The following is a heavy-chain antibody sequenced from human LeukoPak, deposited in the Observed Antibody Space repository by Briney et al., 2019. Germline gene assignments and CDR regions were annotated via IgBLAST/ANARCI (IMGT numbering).Heavy chain of an antibody. CDR1: GFTFSSYA. Sequence: GGSLRLSCAASGFTFSSYAMSWVRQAPGKGLEWVSVIYSGGSTYYADSVKGRFTISRHNSKNTLYLQMNSLRAEDTAVYYCARLFSGGLRYFDWLLDYWGQGTLVTVSS. J-gene: IGHJ4*02. V-gene: IGHV3-53*04. CDR2: IYSGGST. CDR3: ARLFSGGLRYFDWLLDY. D-gene: IGHD3-9*01.